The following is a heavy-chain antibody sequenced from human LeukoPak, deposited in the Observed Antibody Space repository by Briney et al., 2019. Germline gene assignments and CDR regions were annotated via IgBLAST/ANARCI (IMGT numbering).Heavy chain of an antibody. CDR2: ISYDGSNK. V-gene: IGHV3-30*04. CDR3: KQKTAYDILTGYYS. CDR1: GFTFSSYA. J-gene: IGHJ4*02. D-gene: IGHD3-9*01. Sequence: GGSLRLSCAASGFTFSSYAMHWVRQAPGKGLEWVAVISYDGSNKYYEDYVKGRFTISRDNSKNTLYLQMNSLRAEDTAVFFFKQKTAYDILTGYYSWGQGTLVTVSS.